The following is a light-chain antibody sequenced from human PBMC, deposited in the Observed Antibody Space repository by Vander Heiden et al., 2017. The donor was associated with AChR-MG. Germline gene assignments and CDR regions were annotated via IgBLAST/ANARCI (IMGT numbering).Light chain of an antibody. J-gene: IGLJ2*01. CDR3: AAWDDSLNGVV. Sequence: QSVLTQQPSASGTPGQRVTISCSGSSSNIGSNTVNWYQQLPGPAPKLLIYSNNQRPSGVPDRFSGSKSGTSASLAISRLQSEDEADYYCAAWDDSLNGVVFGGGTKLTVL. CDR2: SNN. V-gene: IGLV1-44*01. CDR1: SSNIGSNT.